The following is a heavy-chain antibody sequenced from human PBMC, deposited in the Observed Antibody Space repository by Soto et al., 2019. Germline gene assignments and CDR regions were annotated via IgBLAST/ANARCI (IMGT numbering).Heavy chain of an antibody. D-gene: IGHD2-2*01. CDR3: AKEGTAVLVPAAIRPAYNWFDL. CDR2: ISYDGSNK. V-gene: IGHV3-30*18. Sequence: QVQLVESGGGVVQPGRSLRLSCVASGFTFSSYGMHWVRQAPGKGLEWVAVISYDGSNKYYADSVKGRFTISRDNSKNTLYLQMNRLRAEDTAVYYWAKEGTAVLVPAAIRPAYNWFDLWGQGTLVTVSS. CDR1: GFTFSSYG. J-gene: IGHJ5*02.